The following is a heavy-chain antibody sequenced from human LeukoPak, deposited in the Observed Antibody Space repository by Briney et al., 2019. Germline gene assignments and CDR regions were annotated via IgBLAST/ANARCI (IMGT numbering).Heavy chain of an antibody. V-gene: IGHV1-8*01. Sequence: SVNLSCEASGYTFTSYDINCVTQPTGQGVEWMGGMNPNSGNTGYTQNFQGRVTMTWDTSTSTAHMEFSSLRSDDTAVYYCARNADPWGQEPLVTVSS. CDR2: MNPNSGNT. CDR1: GYTFTSYD. CDR3: ARNADP. J-gene: IGHJ5*02.